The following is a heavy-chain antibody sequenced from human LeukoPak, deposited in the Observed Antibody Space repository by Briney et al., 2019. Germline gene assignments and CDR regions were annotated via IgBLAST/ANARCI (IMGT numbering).Heavy chain of an antibody. CDR3: AKDARRTVTRYYMDV. V-gene: IGHV3-33*06. CDR1: GFTFSSYG. Sequence: GGSLRLSCAASGFTFSSYGMHWVRQAPGKGLEWVAVIWYDGSNKYYADSVKGRFTISRDNSKNTLYLQMNSLRAEDTPVYYCAKDARRTVTRYYMDVWGKGTTVTVSS. J-gene: IGHJ6*03. D-gene: IGHD4-11*01. CDR2: IWYDGSNK.